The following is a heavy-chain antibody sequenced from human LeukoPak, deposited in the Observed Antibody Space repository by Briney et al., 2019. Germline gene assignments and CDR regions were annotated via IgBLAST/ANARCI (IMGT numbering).Heavy chain of an antibody. Sequence: SETLSLTCTVSGGSISSSSYYWGWIRQPPGKGLEWIGSIYYSGSTYYNPSLKSRVTISVDTSKNQFSLKLSSVTAADTAVYYCAKELRYFDWPYFDPWGQGTLVTVSS. CDR2: IYYSGST. V-gene: IGHV4-39*01. J-gene: IGHJ5*02. CDR3: AKELRYFDWPYFDP. CDR1: GGSISSSSYY. D-gene: IGHD3-9*01.